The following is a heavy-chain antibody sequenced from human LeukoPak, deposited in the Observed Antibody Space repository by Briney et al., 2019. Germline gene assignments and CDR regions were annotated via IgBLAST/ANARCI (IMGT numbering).Heavy chain of an antibody. V-gene: IGHV3-21*01. Sequence: PGGSLRLSCAASGFTFSSYSMNWVRRAPGKGLEWVSSISSSSSYIYYADSVKGRFTISRDNAKNSLYLQMNSLRAEDTAVYYCARSYSGSYCFDYWGQGTLVTVSS. CDR3: ARSYSGSYCFDY. D-gene: IGHD1-26*01. J-gene: IGHJ4*02. CDR2: ISSSSSYI. CDR1: GFTFSSYS.